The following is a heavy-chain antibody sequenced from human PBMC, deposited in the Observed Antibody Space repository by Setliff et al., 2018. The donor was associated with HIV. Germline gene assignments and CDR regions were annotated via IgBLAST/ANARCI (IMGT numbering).Heavy chain of an antibody. J-gene: IGHJ4*02. Sequence: PSETLSLTCTVSGGSINNYFWSWIRQAPGKGLEWIGSIYYSGSTYYNPSLKGRVTISIDTSKNQFSLRLTSVTAADTAVYYCSRYYFGSASRNFYQFMDVWGQGTLVTVSS. CDR2: IYYSGST. CDR1: GGSINNYF. D-gene: IGHD3-10*01. CDR3: SRYYFGSASRNFYQFMDV. V-gene: IGHV4-59*08.